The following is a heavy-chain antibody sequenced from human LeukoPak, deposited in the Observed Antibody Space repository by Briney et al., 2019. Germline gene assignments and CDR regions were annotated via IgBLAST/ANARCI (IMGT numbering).Heavy chain of an antibody. J-gene: IGHJ4*02. CDR2: IYYSGST. CDR3: ARISRDGYNYGDDY. CDR1: GGSISSSSYY. Sequence: PSETLSLTCTVSGGSISSSSYYWGWIRQPPGKGLEWIGSIYYSGSTYYNPSLKSRVTISVDTSKNQFSLKLSSVTAADTAVYYCARISRDGYNYGDDYWGQGTLVTVSS. V-gene: IGHV4-39*07. D-gene: IGHD5-24*01.